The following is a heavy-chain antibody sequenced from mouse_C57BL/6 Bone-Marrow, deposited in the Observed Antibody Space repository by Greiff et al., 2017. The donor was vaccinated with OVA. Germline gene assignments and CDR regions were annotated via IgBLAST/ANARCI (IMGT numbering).Heavy chain of an antibody. V-gene: IGHV1-81*01. Sequence: VKLQQSGAELARPGASVKLSCKASGYTFTSYGISWVKQRTGQGLEWIGEIYPRSGNTYYNEKFKGKATLTADKSSSTAYMELRSLTSEDSAVYFCARYGYFLDVGGTGTTVTVSS. CDR2: IYPRSGNT. CDR1: GYTFTSYG. J-gene: IGHJ1*03. D-gene: IGHD2-2*01. CDR3: ARYGYFLDV.